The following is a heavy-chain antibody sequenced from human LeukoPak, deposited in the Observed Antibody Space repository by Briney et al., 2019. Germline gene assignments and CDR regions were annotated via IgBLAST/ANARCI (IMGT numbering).Heavy chain of an antibody. V-gene: IGHV3-73*01. CDR1: GFTFSDSA. CDR2: IRSKPQSYAT. Sequence: PGGSLKLSCAASGFTFSDSAIHWVRQASGKGLEWVGRIRSKPQSYATAYDESLRGRSTISRDDSKNTAYLQMSSLKIEDTAVYYCTRVGPSTVVDYWGQGTQVTVSS. CDR3: TRVGPSTVVDY. J-gene: IGHJ4*02. D-gene: IGHD1-26*01.